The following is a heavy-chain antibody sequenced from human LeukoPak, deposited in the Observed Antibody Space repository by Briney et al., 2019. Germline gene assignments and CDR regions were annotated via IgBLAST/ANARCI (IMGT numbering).Heavy chain of an antibody. D-gene: IGHD3-3*01. CDR3: AKDSAYDFWSGYNFDY. J-gene: IGHJ4*02. CDR1: GSTFSTYW. CDR2: INQDGSQT. V-gene: IGHV3-7*01. Sequence: GGSLRLSCAASGSTFSTYWMSWVRRAPGKGLEWVANINQDGSQTFYVDSVKGRFTISRDNPGNSVYLQMNSLRAEDTAVYYCAKDSAYDFWSGYNFDYWGQGTLVTVSS.